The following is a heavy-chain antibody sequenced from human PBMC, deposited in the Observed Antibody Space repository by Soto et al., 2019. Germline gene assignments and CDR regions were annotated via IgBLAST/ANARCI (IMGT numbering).Heavy chain of an antibody. Sequence: QMQLVQSGPEVKKPGTSVKVSCKASGFTFTSSAMQWVRQARGQRLEWIGWIVVGSGHTNYAQKFQERVTIXXDXSRXTAYMELSSLRSEDTAVYYCAADSRYCSGGNCEDYWGQGTLVTVSS. V-gene: IGHV1-58*02. D-gene: IGHD2-15*01. J-gene: IGHJ4*02. CDR2: IVVGSGHT. CDR3: AADSRYCSGGNCEDY. CDR1: GFTFTSSA.